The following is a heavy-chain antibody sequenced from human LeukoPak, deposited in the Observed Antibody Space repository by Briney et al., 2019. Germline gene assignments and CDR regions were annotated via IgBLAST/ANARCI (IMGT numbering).Heavy chain of an antibody. CDR3: ARARYYYDSSGYYGY. V-gene: IGHV1-69*05. CDR1: GGTFSSYA. D-gene: IGHD3-22*01. J-gene: IGHJ4*02. Sequence: AASVKVSCKASGGTFSSYAISWVRQAPGQGLEWMGGIIPIFGTANYAQKFQGRVTITTDESTSTAYMELSSLRSEDTAVYYCARARYYYDSSGYYGYWGQGTLVTVSS. CDR2: IIPIFGTA.